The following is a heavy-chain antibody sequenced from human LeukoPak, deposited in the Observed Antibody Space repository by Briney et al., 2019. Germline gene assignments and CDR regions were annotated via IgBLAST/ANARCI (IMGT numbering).Heavy chain of an antibody. D-gene: IGHD1-14*01. CDR2: IDQRGRDT. J-gene: IGHJ4*02. Sequence: GGSLRLSCAAYGFTFSSYAMSWVRLAPRKGLEWVSGIDQRGRDTPLADSVKGRFTVSRDNSKKMLYLQMNSLRVEDTAIYYCAKKNSGPNPFDFWGQGTLVTVSS. CDR3: AKKNSGPNPFDF. CDR1: GFTFSSYA. V-gene: IGHV3-23*05.